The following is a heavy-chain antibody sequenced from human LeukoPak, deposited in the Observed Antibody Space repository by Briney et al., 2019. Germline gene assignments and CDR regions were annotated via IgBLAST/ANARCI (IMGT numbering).Heavy chain of an antibody. CDR3: ARGSQSSSWFGGYYYYYGMDV. CDR2: MNPNSGNT. D-gene: IGHD6-13*01. J-gene: IGHJ6*02. V-gene: IGHV1-8*02. CDR1: GGTFSSYA. Sequence: ASVKVSCKASGGTFSSYAISWVRQATGQGLEWMGWMNPNSGNTGYAQKFQGRVTMTRNTSISTAYMELSSLRSEDTAVYYCARGSQSSSWFGGYYYYYGMDVWGQGTTVTVSS.